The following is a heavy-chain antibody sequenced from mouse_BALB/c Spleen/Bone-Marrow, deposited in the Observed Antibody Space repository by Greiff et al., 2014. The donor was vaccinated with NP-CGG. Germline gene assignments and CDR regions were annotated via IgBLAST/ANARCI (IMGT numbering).Heavy chain of an antibody. CDR1: GYTFTRYW. CDR2: LNPSNGHT. V-gene: IGHV1S81*02. D-gene: IGHD2-4*01. J-gene: IGHJ2*01. Sequence: QGQLQPSGAELLKPGTSVKLSCKAFGYTFTRYWVHWGKQRPGQGLEWIGELNPSNGHTNYNGKFKNKATVTVDKSSSTAYMQLSSLTSEDSAVYYCARMITTRGFDYWGQGTTLTVSS. CDR3: ARMITTRGFDY.